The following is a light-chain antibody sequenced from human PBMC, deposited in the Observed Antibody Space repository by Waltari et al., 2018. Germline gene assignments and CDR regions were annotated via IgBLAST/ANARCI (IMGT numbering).Light chain of an antibody. CDR3: SSYTSSTTYV. J-gene: IGLJ1*01. CDR2: EVS. CDR1: SSGVGDYDY. Sequence: QSALTQPASVSGSPGQSITISCTGTSSGVGDYDYVSWYQQHPGEAPKLMIYEVSNRPSGVSNRFSGSKSGNTASLIISGLQAEDEADYYCSSYTSSTTYVFGTGTKVTVL. V-gene: IGLV2-14*01.